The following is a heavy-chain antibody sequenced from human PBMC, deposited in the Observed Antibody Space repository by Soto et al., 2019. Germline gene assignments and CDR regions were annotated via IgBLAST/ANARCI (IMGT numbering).Heavy chain of an antibody. D-gene: IGHD5-12*01. CDR2: IYYSGST. V-gene: IGHV4-39*01. CDR1: GGSISSSSYY. CDR3: ARHQGVATKSSDY. Sequence: QLQLQESGPGLVKPSETLSLTCTVSGGSISSSSYYWGWIRQPPGKGLEWIGSIYYSGSTYYNPSLKSRVTISVDTSKNQFSLKLSSVTAADTAVYYCARHQGVATKSSDYGGQGTLVTVSS. J-gene: IGHJ4*02.